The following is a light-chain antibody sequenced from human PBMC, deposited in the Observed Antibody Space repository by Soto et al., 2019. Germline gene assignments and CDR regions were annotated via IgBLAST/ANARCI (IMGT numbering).Light chain of an antibody. CDR2: AAS. J-gene: IGKJ2*02. CDR1: QNINTY. CDR3: QQSYSTLCT. Sequence: IQMTQSPSSLSASVGDRVTITCRASQNINTYLNWYQQRPGKAPKVLIYAASSLQAGVPSRFSGSGSGTDFTLTISSLRPEDFAIYYCQQSYSTLCTFGQGTKLEIK. V-gene: IGKV1-39*01.